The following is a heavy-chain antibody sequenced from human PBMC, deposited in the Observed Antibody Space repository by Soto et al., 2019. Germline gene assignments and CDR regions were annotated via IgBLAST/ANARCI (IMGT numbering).Heavy chain of an antibody. CDR2: INTDGSST. CDR3: VRETDHGNSWTRFDP. J-gene: IGHJ5*02. Sequence: GGSLRLSCAASGFTFSSHWMHWVRQAPGKGLVWVSRINTDGSSTTYADSVKGRFTISRDNAKDTLYLQMNALGAEDTALYYCVRETDHGNSWTRFDPWGQGTLVTVSS. D-gene: IGHD1-20*01. V-gene: IGHV3-74*01. CDR1: GFTFSSHW.